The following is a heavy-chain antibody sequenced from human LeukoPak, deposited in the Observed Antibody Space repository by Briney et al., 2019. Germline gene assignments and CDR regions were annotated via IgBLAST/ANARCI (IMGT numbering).Heavy chain of an antibody. J-gene: IGHJ4*02. CDR1: GFTFSSYA. CDR3: ARGATLDY. V-gene: IGHV3-30-3*01. CDR2: ISYDGSNK. D-gene: IGHD5-12*01. Sequence: GGSLRLSRAASGFTFSSYAMHWVRQAPGKGLEWVAVISYDGSNKYYADSVKGRFTISRDNSKNTLYLQMNSLRAEDTAVYYCARGATLDYWGQGTLVTVSS.